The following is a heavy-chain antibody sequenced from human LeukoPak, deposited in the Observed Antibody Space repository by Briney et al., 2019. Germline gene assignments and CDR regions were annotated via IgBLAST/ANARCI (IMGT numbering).Heavy chain of an antibody. D-gene: IGHD3-22*01. CDR2: ISWNSGSI. CDR1: GFTFDDYA. J-gene: IGHJ4*02. Sequence: GGSLRLSCAASGFTFDDYAMHWVRQAPGKGLEWVSGISWNSGSIGYADSVKGRFTISRDNAKNSLYLQMNSLRAEDTAVYYCAKDEETGYYYDSSGIFDYWGQGTLVTVSS. V-gene: IGHV3-9*01. CDR3: AKDEETGYYYDSSGIFDY.